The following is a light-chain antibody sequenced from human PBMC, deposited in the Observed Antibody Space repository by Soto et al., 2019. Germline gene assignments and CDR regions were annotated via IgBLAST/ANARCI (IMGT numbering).Light chain of an antibody. J-gene: IGKJ2*01. V-gene: IGKV3-20*01. Sequence: EIVLTQSPGTRSLSPGERATLSCRASRSDASSYLGWYQQKPGQAPRLLIYAASSRATGIPDRFSGSGSGTDFTLTISRLEPEDSAVYYCQQYGSSPPYTFGQGTKLEI. CDR1: RSDASSY. CDR2: AAS. CDR3: QQYGSSPPYT.